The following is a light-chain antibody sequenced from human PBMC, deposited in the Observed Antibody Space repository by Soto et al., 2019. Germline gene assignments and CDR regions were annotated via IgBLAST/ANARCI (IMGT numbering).Light chain of an antibody. CDR3: QQYNAYPWT. CDR1: QRISSW. CDR2: DAS. J-gene: IGKJ1*01. Sequence: DIQMTQSPSTLSASVGDRVTITCRASQRISSWLAWYQQKPGKAPKLLMYDASSLDSGVPSRFSGSGSGTEFTLTISSLHPDDFATYYCQQYNAYPWTFGQGTKVEIK. V-gene: IGKV1-5*01.